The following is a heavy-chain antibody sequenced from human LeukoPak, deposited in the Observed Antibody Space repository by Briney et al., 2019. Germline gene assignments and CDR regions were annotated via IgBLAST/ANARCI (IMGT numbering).Heavy chain of an antibody. CDR1: GLTFSSYW. V-gene: IGHV3-74*01. CDR2: INSDGSST. D-gene: IGHD3-9*01. CDR3: ARDGYDILTGYVRGVFDY. J-gene: IGHJ4*02. Sequence: GGSLRLSCAASGLTFSSYWMHWVRQAPGKGLVWVSRINSDGSSTSYADSVKGRFTISRDNAKNTLYLQMNSLRAEDTAVYYCARDGYDILTGYVRGVFDYWGQGTLVTVSS.